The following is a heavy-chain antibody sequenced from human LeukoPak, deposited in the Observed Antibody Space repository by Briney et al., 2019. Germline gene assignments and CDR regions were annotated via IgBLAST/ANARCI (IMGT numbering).Heavy chain of an antibody. J-gene: IGHJ4*02. D-gene: IGHD6-13*01. CDR2: VNSDGSSA. CDR3: AKTRPLDSSSWSHGDY. V-gene: IGHV3-74*01. CDR1: GFTFRSYW. Sequence: GGSLRLSCAASGFTFRSYWMHWVRQGPGKGLVWVSRVNSDGSSARYADSVKGRFTISRDNAKNTLSLQMNSLRAEDTAVYYCAKTRPLDSSSWSHGDYWGQGTLVTVSS.